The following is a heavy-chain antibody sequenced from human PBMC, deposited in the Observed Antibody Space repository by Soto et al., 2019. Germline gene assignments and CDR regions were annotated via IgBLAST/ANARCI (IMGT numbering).Heavy chain of an antibody. CDR2: IYSDSDDVRT. V-gene: IGHV3-53*04. D-gene: IGHD2-15*01. J-gene: IGHJ3*02. Sequence: EVQLVESGGGLVQPGGSLRLSCAASGFTVSTSYMSWVRQAPGKGLEWVSVIYSDSDDVRTHYADSMKGRFTISRHSSKNTLYLQMNSLKTEDTAVYYCARAQPTPTGGFDIWGQGTMVTVSS. CDR3: ARAQPTPTGGFDI. CDR1: GFTVSTSY.